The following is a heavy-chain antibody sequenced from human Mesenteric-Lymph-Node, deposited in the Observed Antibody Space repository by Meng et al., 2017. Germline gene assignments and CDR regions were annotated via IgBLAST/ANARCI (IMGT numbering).Heavy chain of an antibody. CDR2: IYYSGST. CDR3: ARGPSRWLQFSFDY. D-gene: IGHD5-24*01. J-gene: IGHJ4*02. CDR1: GGSISSGGYY. Sequence: VQLPGLGPGLVKPSPTLSLTCTVSGGSISSGGYYWSWIRQHPGKGLEWIGYIYYSGSTYYNPSLKSRVTISVDTSKNQFSLKLSSVTAADTAVYYCARGPSRWLQFSFDYWGQGTLVTVSS. V-gene: IGHV4-31*03.